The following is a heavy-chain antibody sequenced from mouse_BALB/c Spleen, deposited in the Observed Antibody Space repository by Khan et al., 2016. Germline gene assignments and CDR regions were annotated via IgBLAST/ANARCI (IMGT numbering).Heavy chain of an antibody. D-gene: IGHD1-2*01. J-gene: IGHJ3*01. CDR3: ALRRLAY. V-gene: IGHV3-2*02. Sequence: EVQLQESGPGLVKPSQSLSLTCTVTVYSITSDYAWNWIRQFPGNKLEWMGYIGYSGSTSYNPSRKSRSSITRDSSKNQFFLQLNSVTTEDTATYYCALRRLAYWGQGTLVTVSA. CDR2: IGYSGST. CDR1: VYSITSDYA.